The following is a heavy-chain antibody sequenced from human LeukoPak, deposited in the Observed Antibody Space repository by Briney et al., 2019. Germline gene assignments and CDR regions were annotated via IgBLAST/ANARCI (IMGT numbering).Heavy chain of an antibody. J-gene: IGHJ4*02. Sequence: ASVKVSCKASRYTFTGYYMHWVRQAPGQGLEWMGWINPNSGGANYAQKFQGRVTMTRDTSISTAYMDLSSLRSDDTAVYYCARDYGGFCTSDNCYRTIFDYWGQGTLVTVSS. CDR1: RYTFTGYY. CDR2: INPNSGGA. V-gene: IGHV1-2*02. D-gene: IGHD2-2*02. CDR3: ARDYGGFCTSDNCYRTIFDY.